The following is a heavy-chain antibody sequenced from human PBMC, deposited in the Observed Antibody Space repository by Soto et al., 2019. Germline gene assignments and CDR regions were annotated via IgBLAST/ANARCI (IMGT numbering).Heavy chain of an antibody. CDR1: GGTFSSYA. CDR3: VSHDFWSVYLYAGDYYYYGMDV. V-gene: IGHV1-69*06. D-gene: IGHD3-3*01. Sequence: QVQLVQSGAEVKKPGSSVKVSCKASGGTFSSYAISWVRQAPGQGLEWMGGIIPIFGTANYAQKFQGRVTITADKSTSTAYMELSSLRSEDTAVYYCVSHDFWSVYLYAGDYYYYGMDVCGQGTTVTVSS. CDR2: IIPIFGTA. J-gene: IGHJ6*02.